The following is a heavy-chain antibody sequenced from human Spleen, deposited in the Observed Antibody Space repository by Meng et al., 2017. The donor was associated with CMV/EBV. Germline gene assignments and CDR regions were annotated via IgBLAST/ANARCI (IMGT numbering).Heavy chain of an antibody. CDR3: AFSANYYDYVWGSPDY. D-gene: IGHD3-16*01. J-gene: IGHJ4*02. CDR2: IYWNHNT. Sequence: SGPTLVKPTQTLTLTCTFSGFSLSTSGVGVGWIRQPPGKALEWRALIYWNHNTRYSPSLNSRLTSTQGTSKHQVVLTVTNMDPVDTATYYCAFSANYYDYVWGSPDYRGQGTLVTVSS. V-gene: IGHV2-5*01. CDR1: GFSLSTSGVG.